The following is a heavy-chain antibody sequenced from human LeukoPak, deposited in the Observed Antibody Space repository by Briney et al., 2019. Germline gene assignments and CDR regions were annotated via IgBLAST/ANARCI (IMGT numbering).Heavy chain of an antibody. D-gene: IGHD4-17*01. CDR3: ARAPPSPTVIPTYDY. Sequence: SETLSLTCTVSGGSISSSSSSYYWGWIRQSPGKGLECIGTIHYSGSTYYNPSLKSRVTISLDTSKNQFSLRLTSVTAADTAVYYCARAPPSPTVIPTYDYWGQGALVTVSS. CDR1: GGSISSSSSSYY. CDR2: IHYSGST. J-gene: IGHJ4*02. V-gene: IGHV4-39*07.